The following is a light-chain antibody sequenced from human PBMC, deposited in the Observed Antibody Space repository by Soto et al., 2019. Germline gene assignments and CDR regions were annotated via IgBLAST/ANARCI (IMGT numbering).Light chain of an antibody. CDR2: KAS. CDR3: QQYNNYGSWT. V-gene: IGKV1-5*03. Sequence: DIPKTQSPSTLSASVGDTVTITCRASQSISAWLAWYQQKPGKAPKLLIYKASSLESGVPSRFSGSGSGTEFTLTISSLQPDDFATYYCQQYNNYGSWTFGQGTKVEIK. CDR1: QSISAW. J-gene: IGKJ1*01.